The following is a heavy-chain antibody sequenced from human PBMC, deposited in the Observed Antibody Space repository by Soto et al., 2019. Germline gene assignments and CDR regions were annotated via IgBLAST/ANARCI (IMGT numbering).Heavy chain of an antibody. V-gene: IGHV1-18*01. J-gene: IGHJ6*02. CDR1: GYRFETYA. CDR2: ISAYSVDT. Sequence: ASVKVSCKASGYRFETYAMTWVRQAPGQGLEWMGWISAYSVDTYSAQKFQDRLTMTKDTSTGAAYMELRSLTSDYTAVYYCARGHGAIRGALDVWGQGTTVTVSS. D-gene: IGHD1-26*01. CDR3: ARGHGAIRGALDV.